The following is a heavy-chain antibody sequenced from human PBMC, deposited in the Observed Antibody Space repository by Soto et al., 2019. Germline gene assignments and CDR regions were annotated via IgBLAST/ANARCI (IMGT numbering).Heavy chain of an antibody. D-gene: IGHD2-15*01. CDR1: GVSLNSGHYY. Sequence: SETLSLTCSVSGVSLNSGHYYWVWIRQSPGKGLAWIASVYYDESTYYNPSLKSRVTISIDKPKNQFSLTLKSVTAADTAVYYCGKVMIGATRHTDVDSWGPGALVTVYS. J-gene: IGHJ4*02. CDR2: VYYDEST. V-gene: IGHV4-39*01. CDR3: GKVMIGATRHTDVDS.